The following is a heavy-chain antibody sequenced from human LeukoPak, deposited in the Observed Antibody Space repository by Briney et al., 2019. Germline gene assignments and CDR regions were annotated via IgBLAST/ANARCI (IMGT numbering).Heavy chain of an antibody. CDR3: ANGDVGYCSSTSCLSSGWYDY. J-gene: IGHJ4*02. D-gene: IGHD2-2*01. CDR2: ISYDGSNK. V-gene: IGHV3-30*18. Sequence: GGSLRLSCAASGFTFSSYGMHWVRQAPGKGLEWVAVISYDGSNKYYADSVKGRFTISRDNSKNTLYLQMNSLRAEDTAVYYCANGDVGYCSSTSCLSSGWYDYWGQGTLVTVSS. CDR1: GFTFSSYG.